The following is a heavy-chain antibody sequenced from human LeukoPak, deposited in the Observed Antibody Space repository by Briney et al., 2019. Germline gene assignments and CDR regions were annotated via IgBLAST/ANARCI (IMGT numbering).Heavy chain of an antibody. V-gene: IGHV4-59*11. CDR1: GGTMNSHY. J-gene: IGHJ4*02. CDR3: ATIKRGNIYGYFDF. Sequence: SETLSLTCTVSGGTMNSHYWSWIRQPPGKGLEWIGYMLDTVTTKDNPSLKSRFTLSADTSKNQFSLRLTSVTAADTAVYYCATIKRGNIYGYFDFWGQGILVTVSS. CDR2: MLDTVTT. D-gene: IGHD5-18*01.